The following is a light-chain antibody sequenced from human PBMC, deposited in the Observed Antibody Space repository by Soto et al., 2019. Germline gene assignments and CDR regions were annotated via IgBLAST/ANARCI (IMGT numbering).Light chain of an antibody. CDR1: RSNIGNNY. Sequence: QSVLTQPPSVSAAPGQKVTISCSGSRSNIGNNYVSWYQQLPGTAPKLLIYDNIKRPSGIPDRFSGSKSGTSATLGITGLQTGDEADYYCGTWDSSLSSGWVFGGGTKLTVL. J-gene: IGLJ3*02. CDR3: GTWDSSLSSGWV. CDR2: DNI. V-gene: IGLV1-51*01.